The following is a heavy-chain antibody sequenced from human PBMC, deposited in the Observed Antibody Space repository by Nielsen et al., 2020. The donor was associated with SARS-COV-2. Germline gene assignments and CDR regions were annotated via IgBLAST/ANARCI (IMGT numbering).Heavy chain of an antibody. J-gene: IGHJ4*02. CDR3: VSGGYFDWLLAFDQ. CDR2: INPKSGDT. Sequence: ASVKVSCKTSRYMFTDYHLHWVRQAPGQGLEWMGRINPKSGDTENAQKFLGRVSMTRDASTRTAYMELSSLRSDDTAVYYCVSGGYFDWLLAFDQWGQGTLVTVSS. V-gene: IGHV1-2*06. D-gene: IGHD3-9*01. CDR1: RYMFTDYH.